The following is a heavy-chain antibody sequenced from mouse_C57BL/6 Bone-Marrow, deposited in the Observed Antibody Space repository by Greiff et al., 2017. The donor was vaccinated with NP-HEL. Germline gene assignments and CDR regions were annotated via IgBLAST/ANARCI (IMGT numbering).Heavy chain of an antibody. J-gene: IGHJ3*01. CDR2: ISNGGGST. D-gene: IGHD2-4*01. Sequence: EVKLEESGGGLVQPGGSLKLSCAASGFTFSDYYMYWVRQTPEKRLEWVAYISNGGGSTYYPDTVKGRFTISRDNAKNTLYLQMSRLKSEDTAMYYCARHEDYDYDDGVAYWGQGTLVTVSA. CDR1: GFTFSDYY. V-gene: IGHV5-12*01. CDR3: ARHEDYDYDDGVAY.